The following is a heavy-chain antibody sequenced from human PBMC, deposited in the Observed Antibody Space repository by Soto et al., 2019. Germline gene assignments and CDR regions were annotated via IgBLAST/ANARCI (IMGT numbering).Heavy chain of an antibody. CDR2: IWYDGSNK. D-gene: IGHD2-15*01. Sequence: GESLKISCAASGFAFSSYGMHWVRQAPGKGLEWVAVIWYDGSNKYYADSVKGRFTISRDNSKNTLYLQMNSLRAEDTAVYYCARGGVAAPYGMDVWGQGTTVTVSS. V-gene: IGHV3-33*01. CDR3: ARGGVAAPYGMDV. CDR1: GFAFSSYG. J-gene: IGHJ6*02.